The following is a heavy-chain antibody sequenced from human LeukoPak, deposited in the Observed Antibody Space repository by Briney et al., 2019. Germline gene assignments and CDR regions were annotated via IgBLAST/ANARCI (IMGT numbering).Heavy chain of an antibody. CDR2: IYSGGTT. CDR3: ARETGDDAFDI. CDR1: GFTVSSNY. D-gene: IGHD7-27*01. Sequence: GGSLRLSCAASGFTVSSNYMSWVRQAPGKGLEWVLVIYSGGTTYYADSVKGRFTISRDNSKKTLYLKMNSLRAEDTAVYYCARETGDDAFDIWGQGTMVTVSS. V-gene: IGHV3-66*01. J-gene: IGHJ3*02.